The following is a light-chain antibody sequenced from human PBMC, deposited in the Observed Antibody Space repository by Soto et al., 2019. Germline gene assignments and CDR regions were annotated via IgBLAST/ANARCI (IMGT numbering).Light chain of an antibody. V-gene: IGKV1-39*01. Sequence: DIQMTQSPSSLSASVGDRVTITCQASQDISNYLNWYQQKPGKAPKLLIYDASRLQSGVPSRFSGSGGGTDFTLTISSLQPEDFATYYCQQSYSTPTITFGQGTRLEIK. CDR2: DAS. CDR1: QDISNY. J-gene: IGKJ5*01. CDR3: QQSYSTPTIT.